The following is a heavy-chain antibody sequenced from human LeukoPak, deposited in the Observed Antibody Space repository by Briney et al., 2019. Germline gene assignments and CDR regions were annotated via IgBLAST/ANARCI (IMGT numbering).Heavy chain of an antibody. V-gene: IGHV3-48*04. CDR3: ARGALYQYYLDYWG. Sequence: GGSLRLSCAASGFTFSSYSMNWVRQAPGKGLEWVSYISSSGSTIDYADSVKGRFTISRDNAKNSLYLQMNSLRVEDTAVYYCARGALYQYYLDYWGWGQGTLVTVSS. D-gene: IGHD4-17*01. J-gene: IGHJ4*02. CDR2: ISSSGSTI. CDR1: GFTFSSYS.